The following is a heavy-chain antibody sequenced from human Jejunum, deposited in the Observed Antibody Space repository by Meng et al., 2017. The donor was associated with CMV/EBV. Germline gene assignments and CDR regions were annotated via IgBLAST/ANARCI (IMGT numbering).Heavy chain of an antibody. CDR3: ATHYDFWSGYYDY. CDR1: GFTFNTYG. CDR2: ISSSGDNT. V-gene: IGHV3-23*01. D-gene: IGHD3-3*01. J-gene: IGHJ4*02. Sequence: ASGFTFNTYGMHWVRQAPGQGLKWVSTISSSGDNTYYADSVKGRFTISRDNSKNTLYLQMNSLRAEDTAVYYCATHYDFWSGYYDYWGQGTLVTVSS.